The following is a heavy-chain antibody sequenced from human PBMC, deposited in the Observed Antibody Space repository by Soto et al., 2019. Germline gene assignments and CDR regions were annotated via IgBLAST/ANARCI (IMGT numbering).Heavy chain of an antibody. Sequence: PGGSLRLSCAASGFTFSDYYMDWVRQVPGKGLEWVGRSRNKANSYNTEYAASVKGRFSISRDGSKDSMYLQTNGLKTEDTAVYYCARDTGGSYDYWGQGALVTVSS. D-gene: IGHD1-26*01. J-gene: IGHJ4*02. CDR3: ARDTGGSYDY. V-gene: IGHV3-72*01. CDR2: SRNKANSYNT. CDR1: GFTFSDYY.